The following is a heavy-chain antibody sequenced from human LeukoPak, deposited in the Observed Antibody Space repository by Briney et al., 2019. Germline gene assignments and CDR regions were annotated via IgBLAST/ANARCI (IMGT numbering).Heavy chain of an antibody. V-gene: IGHV4-30-4*01. D-gene: IGHD3-10*01. J-gene: IGHJ5*02. CDR2: IYYSGGT. CDR3: ARDWGVTNWFDP. Sequence: SETLSLTCTVSGGSISSGDYYWSWIRQPPGKGLEWIGYIYYSGGTYYNPSLKSRVTISVDTSKNQFSLKLSSVTAADTAVYYCARDWGVTNWFDPWGQGTLVTVSS. CDR1: GGSISSGDYY.